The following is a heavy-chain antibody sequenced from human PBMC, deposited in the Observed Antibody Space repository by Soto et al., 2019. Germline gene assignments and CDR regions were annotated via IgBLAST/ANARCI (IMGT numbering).Heavy chain of an antibody. J-gene: IGHJ3*02. D-gene: IGHD5-12*01. Sequence: QVQLQESGPGLVKPSETLSLTCTVSGGSISSYYWSWIRQPPGKGLEWIGYIYYSGSTNYNPSLKSRVTISVDTSKNQFSLKLSSVTAADTAVYDCARHSPNIVATIFAFDIWGQGTMVTVSS. CDR3: ARHSPNIVATIFAFDI. V-gene: IGHV4-59*08. CDR1: GGSISSYY. CDR2: IYYSGST.